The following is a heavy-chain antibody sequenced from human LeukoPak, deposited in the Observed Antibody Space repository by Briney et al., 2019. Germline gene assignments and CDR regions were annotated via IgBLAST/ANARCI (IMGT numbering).Heavy chain of an antibody. Sequence: SETLSLTCSVSGYAISSGYFWGWIRQPPGKGLEWIGYIYYSGSTNYNPSLKSRVTISVDTSKNQFSLKLSSVTAADTAVYYCASMHYYGSGSYTLHYWGQGTLVTVSS. CDR1: GYAISSGYF. J-gene: IGHJ4*02. V-gene: IGHV4-61*01. D-gene: IGHD3-10*01. CDR3: ASMHYYGSGSYTLHY. CDR2: IYYSGST.